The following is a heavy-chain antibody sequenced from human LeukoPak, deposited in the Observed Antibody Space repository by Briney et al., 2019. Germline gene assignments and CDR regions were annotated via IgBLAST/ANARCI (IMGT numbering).Heavy chain of an antibody. J-gene: IGHJ6*03. D-gene: IGHD5-12*01. CDR3: ARVLIRGYSGYDYYYYMDV. CDR2: IYYSGST. V-gene: IGHV4-61*05. Sequence: SETLSLTCAVSGGSISSSSHYWGWIRQPPGKGLEWIGYIYYSGSTNYNPSLKSRVTISVDTSKNQFSLKLSSVTAADTAVYYCARVLIRGYSGYDYYYYMDVWGKGTTVTISS. CDR1: GGSISSSSHY.